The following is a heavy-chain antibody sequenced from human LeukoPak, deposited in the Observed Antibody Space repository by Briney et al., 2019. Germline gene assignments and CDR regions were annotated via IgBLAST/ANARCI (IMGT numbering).Heavy chain of an antibody. Sequence: GGSLRLSCAASGFTFSRYWMSWVRQAPGKRLEWVANIKHDGSEKYYVDSVKGRCTISRDNAKNALYLEMNSLRVEDTAFYYCVRLGRDGYTYGAAYWGQGALVTVSS. CDR3: VRLGRDGYTYGAAY. CDR1: GFTFSRYW. D-gene: IGHD5-24*01. V-gene: IGHV3-7*03. CDR2: IKHDGSEK. J-gene: IGHJ1*01.